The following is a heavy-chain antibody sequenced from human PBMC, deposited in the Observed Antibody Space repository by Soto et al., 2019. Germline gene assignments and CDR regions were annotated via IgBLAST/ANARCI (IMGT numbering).Heavy chain of an antibody. V-gene: IGHV4-4*07. CDR3: ARDRVQAAREVVAATVYHWFDP. Sequence: PSETLSLTCTVSGGSISSYYWSWIRQPAGKGLEWIGRIYTSGSTNYNPSLKSRVTMSVDTSKNQFSLKLSSVTAADTAVYYCARDRVQAAREVVAATVYHWFDPWGQGTRVTVSS. CDR2: IYTSGST. J-gene: IGHJ5*02. CDR1: GGSISSYY. D-gene: IGHD2-15*01.